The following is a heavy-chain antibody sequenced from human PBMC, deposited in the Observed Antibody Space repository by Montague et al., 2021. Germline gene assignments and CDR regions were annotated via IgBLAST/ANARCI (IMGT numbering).Heavy chain of an antibody. CDR2: INHSGDA. D-gene: IGHD3-10*01. Sequence: SDTLSLTCGVYGGPFSGYSWTWIRQPPGKGLEWVGEINHSGDANYNPSLESRVTMTVDTSKRQFSLRLTSLTAADTAIYYCARDTWFRENLSSLYYYGIDVWGQGTTVTVSS. CDR1: GGPFSGYS. CDR3: ARDTWFRENLSSLYYYGIDV. J-gene: IGHJ6*02. V-gene: IGHV4-34*01.